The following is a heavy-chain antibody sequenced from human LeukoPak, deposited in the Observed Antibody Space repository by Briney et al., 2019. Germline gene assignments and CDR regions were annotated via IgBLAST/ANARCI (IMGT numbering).Heavy chain of an antibody. CDR2: TYYRSKWYN. CDR1: GDSVSSTSAG. CDR3: ARVVSRYFDY. Sequence: SQTLSLTCAISGDSVSSTSAGWNWITQSPSRGLEWLGRTYYRSKWYNDYAASVKSRLTINPDTSKNQFSLQLNSVTPEDTAVYYRARVVSRYFDYWGQGTLVTVSS. D-gene: IGHD3-16*01. J-gene: IGHJ4*02. V-gene: IGHV6-1*01.